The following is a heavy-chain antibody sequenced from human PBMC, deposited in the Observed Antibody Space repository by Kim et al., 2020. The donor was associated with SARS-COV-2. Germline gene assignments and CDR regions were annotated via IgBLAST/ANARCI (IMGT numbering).Heavy chain of an antibody. Sequence: SETLSLTCTVSGGPSSSYYWSWIRQPPGKGLEWIWYIYYSGSTNYNPSLKSRVTISVDTSKNQFPLKLSSVTAADTAVYYCARGKSGWYGEVNWIDPWG. CDR3: ARGKSGWYGEVNWIDP. V-gene: IGHV4-59*13. J-gene: IGHJ5*02. D-gene: IGHD6-19*01. CDR2: IYYSGST. CDR1: GGPSSSYY.